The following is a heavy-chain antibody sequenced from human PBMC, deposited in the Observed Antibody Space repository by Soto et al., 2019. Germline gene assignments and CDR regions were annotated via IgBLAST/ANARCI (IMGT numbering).Heavy chain of an antibody. CDR1: GYTFTSYA. J-gene: IGHJ6*03. CDR3: ARDPFGVVIRRYYYYYMDV. D-gene: IGHD3-3*01. CDR2: INAGNGNT. V-gene: IGHV1-3*01. Sequence: ASVKVSCKASGYTFTSYAIHWVRQAPGQRLEWMGWINAGNGNTKYSQKFQGRVTITRDTSASAAYMELSSLRSEDTAVYYCARDPFGVVIRRYYYYYMDVWGKGTTVTV.